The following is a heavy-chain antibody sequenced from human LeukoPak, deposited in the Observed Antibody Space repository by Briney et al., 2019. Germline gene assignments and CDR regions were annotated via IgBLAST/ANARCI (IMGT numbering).Heavy chain of an antibody. J-gene: IGHJ4*02. D-gene: IGHD3-10*01. CDR2: ISAESATT. V-gene: IGHV3-23*01. CDR3: ARKSASGNYPLDY. CDR1: GCNLGSYS. Sequence: GSLSLSCPASGCNLGSYSMTWVRQAPGKGLEWVSVISAESATTFYADSVKGRFTISRDNAKNTVFLQMSSLRAEDTALYYCARKSASGNYPLDYWGQGSLVSVSS.